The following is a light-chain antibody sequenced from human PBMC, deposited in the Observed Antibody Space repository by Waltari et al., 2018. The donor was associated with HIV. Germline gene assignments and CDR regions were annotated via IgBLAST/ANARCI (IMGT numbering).Light chain of an antibody. J-gene: IGLJ2*01. CDR3: QAWDSSTVV. CDR1: TLGDKY. V-gene: IGLV3-1*01. Sequence: SYELTQPPSVSVSPGQTASITCSGDTLGDKYACWYQQKPGQSPVLVIYQDSKRPSGSPARFSGSNSGNTATRTLSGTQAMDEADYYGQAWDSSTVVFGGGTKLTVL. CDR2: QDS.